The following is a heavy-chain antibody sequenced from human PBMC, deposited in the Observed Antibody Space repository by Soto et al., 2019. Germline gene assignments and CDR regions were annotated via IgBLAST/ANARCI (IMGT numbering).Heavy chain of an antibody. Sequence: PGGSLRLSFAASGFTLSDDYMAWVRQAPGKGLEWVGRSRNKGNSYTTEYAPSVKGRFTISRDDSKNSLYLQMNSLSTEDTAVYFCTRWLSGWGDLGQGTPVTVSS. CDR3: TRWLSGWGD. V-gene: IGHV3-72*01. J-gene: IGHJ4*02. CDR1: GFTLSDDY. D-gene: IGHD3-16*01. CDR2: SRNKGNSYTT.